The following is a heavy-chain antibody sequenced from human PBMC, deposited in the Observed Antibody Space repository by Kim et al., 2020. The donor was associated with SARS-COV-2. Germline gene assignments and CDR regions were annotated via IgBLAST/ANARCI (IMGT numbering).Heavy chain of an antibody. V-gene: IGHV4-34*01. D-gene: IGHD2-15*01. CDR2: INHSGST. CDR1: GGSFSGYY. J-gene: IGHJ5*02. CDR3: ARSSVMVVAATRSPNRWFDP. Sequence: SETLSLTCAVYGGSFSGYYWSWIRQPPGKGLEWIGEINHSGSTNYNPSLKSRVTISVDTSKNQFSLKLSSVTAADTSVYYCARSSVMVVAATRSPNRWFDPWGQGTLVTVSS.